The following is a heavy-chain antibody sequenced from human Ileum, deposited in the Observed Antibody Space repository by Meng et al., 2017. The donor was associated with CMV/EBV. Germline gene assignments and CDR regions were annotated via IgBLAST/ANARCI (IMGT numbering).Heavy chain of an antibody. D-gene: IGHD2-2*01. V-gene: IGHV3-11*04. Sequence: GASLKISCAASGFTFSDYYINWIRQAPGKGLEWVSYISSSGRTIYYADSVKGRFTISRDNAKNSLYLQMNSLRAEDTAVYYCARGWQTAMSTHYYYYGMDVWGQGTTVTVSS. CDR3: ARGWQTAMSTHYYYYGMDV. CDR2: ISSSGRTI. J-gene: IGHJ6*02. CDR1: GFTFSDYY.